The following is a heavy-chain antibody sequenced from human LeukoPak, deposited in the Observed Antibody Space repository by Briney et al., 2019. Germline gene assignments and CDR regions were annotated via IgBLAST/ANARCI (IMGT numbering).Heavy chain of an antibody. CDR2: INHSGST. Sequence: SETLSLTCAVYGGSFSGYYWSWIRQPPGKGLEWIGEINHSGSTNYNPSLKSRVTISVDTSKNQFSLKLSSVTAADTAVYYCARERVRELLHYYYYGMDVWGQGTTVNVS. CDR3: ARERVRELLHYYYYGMDV. CDR1: GGSFSGYY. J-gene: IGHJ6*02. D-gene: IGHD1-26*01. V-gene: IGHV4-34*01.